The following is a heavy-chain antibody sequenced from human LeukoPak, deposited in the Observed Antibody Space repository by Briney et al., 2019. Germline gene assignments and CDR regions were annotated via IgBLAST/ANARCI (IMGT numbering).Heavy chain of an antibody. J-gene: IGHJ4*02. D-gene: IGHD5-24*01. CDR2: IYHSGSA. CDR3: ARHEAEMATILGNY. V-gene: IGHV4-38-2*01. CDR1: GYSITSGFY. Sequence: PSETLSLTCAVSGYSITSGFYWGWIRQPPGKGLVWVGSIYHSGSAFYNPSLKSRVTMSVDTSQTQFSLRLSSLPAADTAVYYCARHEAEMATILGNYWGQGILVTVSS.